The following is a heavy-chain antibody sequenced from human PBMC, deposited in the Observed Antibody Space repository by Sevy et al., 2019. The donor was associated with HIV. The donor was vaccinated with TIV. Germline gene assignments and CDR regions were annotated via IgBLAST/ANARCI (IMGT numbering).Heavy chain of an antibody. V-gene: IGHV4-31*03. J-gene: IGHJ4*02. CDR1: GGSISSGGYY. Sequence: SETLSLTCTVSGGSISSGGYYWSWIRQHPGKGLEWIGYIYYSGSTYYNPSLKSRVTIPVDTSKNQFSLKLSSVTAADTAVYYCARGASRKSGWYTQYYFDYWGQGTLVTVSS. CDR2: IYYSGST. CDR3: ARGASRKSGWYTQYYFDY. D-gene: IGHD6-19*01.